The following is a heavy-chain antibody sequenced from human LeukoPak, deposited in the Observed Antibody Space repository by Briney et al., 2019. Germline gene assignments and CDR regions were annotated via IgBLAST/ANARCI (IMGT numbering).Heavy chain of an antibody. CDR2: ISWDGGST. CDR3: ARGFLPSWTYYFDY. CDR1: GFTFDDYT. J-gene: IGHJ4*02. D-gene: IGHD2-2*01. V-gene: IGHV3-43*01. Sequence: AGGSLRLSCAASGFTFDDYTMHWVRQAPGKGLEWVSLISWDGGSTYYADSVKGRFTISRDNAKNSLYLQMNSLRAEDTAVYYCARGFLPSWTYYFDYWGQGTLVTVSS.